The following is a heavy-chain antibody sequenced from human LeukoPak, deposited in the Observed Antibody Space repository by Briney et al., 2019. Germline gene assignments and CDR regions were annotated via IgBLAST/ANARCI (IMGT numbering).Heavy chain of an antibody. Sequence: GGSLRLSCAASGFTFSGYSMNWVRQAPGKGLEWVSSISSSSSYIYYADSVKGRFTISRDNAKNSLYLQMNSLRAEDTAVYYCARDYGSGPFDYWGQGTLVAVSS. CDR3: ARDYGSGPFDY. V-gene: IGHV3-21*01. CDR1: GFTFSGYS. CDR2: ISSSSSYI. J-gene: IGHJ4*02. D-gene: IGHD3-10*01.